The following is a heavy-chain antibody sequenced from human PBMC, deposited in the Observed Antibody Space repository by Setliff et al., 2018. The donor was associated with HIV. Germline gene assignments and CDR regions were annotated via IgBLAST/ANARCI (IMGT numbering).Heavy chain of an antibody. V-gene: IGHV1-2*02. CDR1: GYSFITDD. Sequence: GASVKVSCKASGYSFITDDINWVRQAPGQGLEWMGWINPDSDATNYAQKFQGRVTMTRDTSVSTAYMELSSLKSDDTAVYYCARVLAGLNWFDPWGQGTLVTVSS. J-gene: IGHJ5*02. CDR2: INPDSDAT. CDR3: ARVLAGLNWFDP. D-gene: IGHD2-15*01.